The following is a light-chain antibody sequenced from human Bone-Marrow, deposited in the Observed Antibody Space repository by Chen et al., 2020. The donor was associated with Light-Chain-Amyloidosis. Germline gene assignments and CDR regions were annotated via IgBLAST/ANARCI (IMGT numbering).Light chain of an antibody. CDR2: DAS. V-gene: IGLV3-21*02. J-gene: IGLJ3*02. Sequence: SYVLTQPSSVLVSPGQTATIACGGNNIGSTSVHWYQQTPGQAPLLVVYDASDRPSGIPERLSGSNSGNTATLTISRVEAGDEADYYCQVWDRSSDRPVFGGGTKLTVL. CDR1: NIGSTS. CDR3: QVWDRSSDRPV.